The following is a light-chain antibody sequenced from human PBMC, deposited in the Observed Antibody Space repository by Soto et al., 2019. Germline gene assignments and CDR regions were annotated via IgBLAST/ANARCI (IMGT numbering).Light chain of an antibody. V-gene: IGKV3-11*01. CDR1: QSVCSY. J-gene: IGKJ5*01. CDR3: QQRSNWIT. CDR2: DAS. Sequence: EIVLTQSPATLSLSPGERATLSCRASQSVCSYVAWYQQKPGQAHMLLIYDASNRATGIPARFSGSGSGTDFTLTISSLAPEDFAVYYCQQRSNWITFGQGTRLENK.